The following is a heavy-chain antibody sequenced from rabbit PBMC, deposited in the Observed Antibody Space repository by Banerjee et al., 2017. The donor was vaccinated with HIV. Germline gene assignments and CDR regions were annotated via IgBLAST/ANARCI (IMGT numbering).Heavy chain of an antibody. CDR3: ARWGYDAGSSYYTLGRLDL. J-gene: IGHJ3*01. CDR2: IDPVFGST. D-gene: IGHD8-1*01. V-gene: IGHV1S7*01. Sequence: RQAPGKGLEWIGYIDPVFGSTYYASWVNGRFTISSHNAQNTLYLQLNSLTAADTATYFCARWGYDAGSSYYTLGRLDLWGPGTLVTVS.